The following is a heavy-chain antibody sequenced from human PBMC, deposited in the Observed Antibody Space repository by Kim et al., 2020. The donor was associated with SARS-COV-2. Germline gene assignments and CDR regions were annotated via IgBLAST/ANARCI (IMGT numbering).Heavy chain of an antibody. V-gene: IGHV1-8*01. CDR2: MNPNSGNT. CDR1: GYTFTSYD. D-gene: IGHD3-9*01. CDR3: LVYVRDWLLYMIPGTDFDY. Sequence: ASVKVSCKASGYTFTSYDINWVRQATGQGLEWMGWMNPNSGNTGYAQKFQGRVTMTRNTSISTAYMELSSLRSEDTAVYYCLVYVRDWLLYMIPGTDFDYWGQGTLVTVSS. J-gene: IGHJ4*02.